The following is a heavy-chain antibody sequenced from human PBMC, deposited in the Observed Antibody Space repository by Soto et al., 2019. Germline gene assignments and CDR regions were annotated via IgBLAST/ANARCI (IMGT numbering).Heavy chain of an antibody. CDR3: ARDFCGGSCDPSPVGVHC. V-gene: IGHV3-33*01. Sequence: QVQLVESGGGVVQPGRSLRLSCTASGFTFSNYGMHWVRQAPGKGLEWVTLIWYDGSNKYYADSVKDRFTISRDKSKNTLYLQMNRLRVEDTAIYYCARDFCGGSCDPSPVGVHCWGPGALVTVS. J-gene: IGHJ4*02. CDR1: GFTFSNYG. D-gene: IGHD2-15*01. CDR2: IWYDGSNK.